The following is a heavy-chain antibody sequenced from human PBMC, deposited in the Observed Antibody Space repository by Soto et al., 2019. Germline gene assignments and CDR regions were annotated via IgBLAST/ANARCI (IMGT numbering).Heavy chain of an antibody. CDR2: ISAYNGNT. D-gene: IGHD6-6*01. J-gene: IGHJ4*02. CDR3: ARDHRYSSSFFDS. CDR1: GYAFSDHG. Sequence: VRLVLSGDELKKPGASMKVSGKASGYAFSDHGISWVRQAPGQGLEWIGWISAYNGNTNYAQKFQGRVTVTTDASTTTAYMEVRSLTSDDTAVYYCARDHRYSSSFFDSWSQGTLITVSS. V-gene: IGHV1-18*04.